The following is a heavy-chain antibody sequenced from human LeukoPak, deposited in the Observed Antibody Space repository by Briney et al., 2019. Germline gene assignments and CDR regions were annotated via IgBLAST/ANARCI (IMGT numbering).Heavy chain of an antibody. V-gene: IGHV5-51*01. D-gene: IGHD2-21*02. Sequence: GESLKISCKGSGYSFTSYWIGWVRQMPGKGLEWMGIIYPGDSDTKYSPSFQGQVTISADKSISTAYLQWSSLKASDTAMYYCARVRVVVTAIQDYFDYWGQGTLVTVSS. CDR3: ARVRVVVTAIQDYFDY. J-gene: IGHJ4*02. CDR2: IYPGDSDT. CDR1: GYSFTSYW.